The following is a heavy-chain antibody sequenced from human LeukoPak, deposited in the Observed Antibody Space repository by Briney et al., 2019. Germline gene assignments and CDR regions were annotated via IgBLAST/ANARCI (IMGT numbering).Heavy chain of an antibody. D-gene: IGHD3-9*01. V-gene: IGHV4-39*07. J-gene: IGHJ4*02. Sequence: SETLSLTCTVSGGSISSSSYYWSWIRQPPGKGLEWIGEINHSGSTNYNPSLKSRVTISVDTSKNQFSLKLSSVTAADTAVYYCARGAYDILTGYYKAGRRFDYWGQGTLVTVSS. CDR2: INHSGST. CDR1: GGSISSSSYY. CDR3: ARGAYDILTGYYKAGRRFDY.